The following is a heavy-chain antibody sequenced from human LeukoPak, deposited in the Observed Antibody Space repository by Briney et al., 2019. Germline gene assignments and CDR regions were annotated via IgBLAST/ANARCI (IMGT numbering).Heavy chain of an antibody. CDR1: GFSFDDYA. CDR3: TTETPPGLWFGELSYYYMDV. V-gene: IGHV3-9*01. CDR2: ISWNSGSI. Sequence: PGGSLRLSCTASGFSFDDYAMHWVRQAPGKGLEWVSGISWNSGSIGYADSVKGRFTISRDNAKNSLYLQMNGLRVEDTAVYYCTTETPPGLWFGELSYYYMDVWGKGTTVTVSS. J-gene: IGHJ6*03. D-gene: IGHD3-10*01.